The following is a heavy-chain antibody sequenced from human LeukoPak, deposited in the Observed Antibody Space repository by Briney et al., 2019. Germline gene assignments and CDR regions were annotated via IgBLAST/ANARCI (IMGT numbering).Heavy chain of an antibody. J-gene: IGHJ4*02. CDR2: IYGDGTGT. CDR1: GFTFSTYW. CDR3: ARDRKVDYFDY. Sequence: GGSLRLSCVASGFTFSTYWMHWVRQAPGKGLVWVSRIYGDGTGTIYADSVKGRFTISRDNAKDTLYLQMNTLRAEDTAVYYCARDRKVDYFDYWGQGTLVTVSS. V-gene: IGHV3-74*01.